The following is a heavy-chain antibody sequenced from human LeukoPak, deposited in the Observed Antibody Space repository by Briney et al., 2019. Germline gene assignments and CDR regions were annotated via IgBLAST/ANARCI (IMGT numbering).Heavy chain of an antibody. J-gene: IGHJ4*02. CDR3: ARLPGEFTIYDY. D-gene: IGHD3-3*01. CDR1: AFTFARHW. CDR2: IRQDGGAK. Sequence: PGGSLRLSCVAPAFTFARHWMSWVRQAPGKPREWVATIRQDGGAKYYLDPVKGRFIISRDNARNSLSLQMDSLRVEDTAVYYCARLPGEFTIYDYWGQGTLVTVSS. V-gene: IGHV3-7*01.